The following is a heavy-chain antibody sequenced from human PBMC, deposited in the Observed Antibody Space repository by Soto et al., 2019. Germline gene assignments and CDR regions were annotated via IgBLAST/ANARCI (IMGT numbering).Heavy chain of an antibody. V-gene: IGHV4-4*02. Sequence: QVQLQESGPGLVKPSGTLSLTCAVSGGSISSSNWWSWVRQPPGKGLEWIGEIYHSGRTNYNPSLKSQVTISVDKTKNQFSLKMSSVTAADTAVYYCASLAYGSGWYGGFDYWGQGTLVTVSS. CDR2: IYHSGRT. J-gene: IGHJ4*02. D-gene: IGHD6-19*01. CDR3: ASLAYGSGWYGGFDY. CDR1: GGSISSSNW.